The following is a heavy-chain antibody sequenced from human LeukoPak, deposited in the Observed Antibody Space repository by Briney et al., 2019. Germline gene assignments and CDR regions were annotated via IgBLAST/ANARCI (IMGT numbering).Heavy chain of an antibody. D-gene: IGHD5-12*01. J-gene: IGHJ3*02. CDR2: IYSGST. CDR1: GGSISSYY. CDR3: ARGGVIVATIWGAFDI. Sequence: PSETLSLTCTVSGGSISSYYWNWIRQPPGKGLEWIGYIYSGSTNYNPSLKSRVTISVDTSKNQFSLKLRSVTAADTAVYYCARGGVIVATIWGAFDIWGQGTMVTVSS. V-gene: IGHV4-59*01.